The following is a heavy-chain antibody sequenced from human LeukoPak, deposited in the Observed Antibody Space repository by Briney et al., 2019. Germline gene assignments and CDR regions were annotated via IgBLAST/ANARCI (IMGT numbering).Heavy chain of an antibody. CDR2: IYYSGSS. Sequence: SETLSLTCSVSGGSFSSSSSYWGWLRQPPGKGLEWVGSIYYSGSSFDNPALKSRVTISVDTSKNQFSLKLSSVTAAATAVYYCASLWELLHGHWFDPWGQGTLVTVSS. J-gene: IGHJ5*02. V-gene: IGHV4-39*01. CDR3: ASLWELLHGHWFDP. CDR1: GGSFSSSSSY. D-gene: IGHD1-26*01.